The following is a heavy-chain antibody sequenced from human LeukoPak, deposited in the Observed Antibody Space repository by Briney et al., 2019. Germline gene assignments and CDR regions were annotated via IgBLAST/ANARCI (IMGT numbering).Heavy chain of an antibody. J-gene: IGHJ6*03. CDR2: IYHSGST. CDR3: ARDRVLRYFDWEYYYYMDV. Sequence: PSETLSLTCAVSGASISSDNWWSWVRQPPGKGLEWIGSIYHSGSTYYNPSLKSRVTISVDTSKNQFSLKLSSVTAADTAVYYCARDRVLRYFDWEYYYYMDVWGKGTTVTISS. V-gene: IGHV4-4*02. D-gene: IGHD3-9*01. CDR1: GASISSDNW.